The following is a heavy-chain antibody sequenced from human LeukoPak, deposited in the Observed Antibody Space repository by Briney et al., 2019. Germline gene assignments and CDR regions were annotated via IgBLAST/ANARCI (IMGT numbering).Heavy chain of an antibody. V-gene: IGHV4-34*01. CDR2: INHSGST. Sequence: SETLSLTCAVYGGSFSGYYWSWIRQPPGKGLEWIGEINHSGSTNYNPSLKSRVTISVDTSKNQFSLKLSSVTAADTAVYYCATRNRRVVPAAPWGQGTLVTASS. CDR3: ATRNRRVVPAAP. D-gene: IGHD2-2*01. CDR1: GGSFSGYY. J-gene: IGHJ5*02.